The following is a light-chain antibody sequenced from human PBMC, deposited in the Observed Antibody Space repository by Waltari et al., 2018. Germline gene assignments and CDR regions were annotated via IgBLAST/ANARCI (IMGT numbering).Light chain of an antibody. Sequence: QSVLTQPPSASGTPGQRVTISCSGSSSNIGINYVYWYQRLPGTAPKLFIYRNSQRPSGVPDRFSGSKSGTSASLAISGLRSEDEADYNCAAWDDSLSGWVFGGGTKL. CDR1: SSNIGINY. V-gene: IGLV1-47*01. J-gene: IGLJ3*02. CDR3: AAWDDSLSGWV. CDR2: RNS.